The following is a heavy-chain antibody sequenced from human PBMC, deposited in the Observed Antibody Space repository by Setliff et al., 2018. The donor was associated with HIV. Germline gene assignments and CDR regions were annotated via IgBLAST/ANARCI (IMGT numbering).Heavy chain of an antibody. Sequence: SETLSLTCAVYGGSFSDNYWGWIRPPPGKGLEWIGSIAYTGSGYYNSSLKSRVTISVDTSRNECSLKLTSVTAADTAVYYCAREVRWELPQGFDHWGQGSQVTVSS. V-gene: IGHV4-34*01. CDR3: AREVRWELPQGFDH. D-gene: IGHD1-26*01. CDR1: GGSFSDNY. CDR2: IAYTGSG. J-gene: IGHJ4*02.